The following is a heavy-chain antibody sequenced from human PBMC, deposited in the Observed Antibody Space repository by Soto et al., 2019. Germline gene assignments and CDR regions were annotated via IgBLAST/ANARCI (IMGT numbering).Heavy chain of an antibody. Sequence: QVQLVESGGGVVQPGRSLRLSCAVSGFSVSSYGMHWVRQSPGKGLEWVAVIWFDGNHEDYADSVKGRFTISRDNSKNTLYLQMNSLRADDTAVYCCARDSRGSGTNDYWGQGTLVTVSS. D-gene: IGHD3-10*01. J-gene: IGHJ4*02. CDR2: IWFDGNHE. CDR1: GFSVSSYG. V-gene: IGHV3-33*01. CDR3: ARDSRGSGTNDY.